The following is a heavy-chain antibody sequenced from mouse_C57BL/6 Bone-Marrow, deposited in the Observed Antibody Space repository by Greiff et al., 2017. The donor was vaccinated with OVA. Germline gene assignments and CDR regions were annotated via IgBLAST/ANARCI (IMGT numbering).Heavy chain of an antibody. CDR1: GFTFSDFY. CDR3: ARDAKLDPVVHWYFDV. D-gene: IGHD1-1*01. CDR2: SRNKANDYTT. J-gene: IGHJ1*03. Sequence: EVQRVESGGGLVQSGRSLRLSCATSGFTFSDFYMEWVRQAPGKGLEWIAASRNKANDYTTEYSASVKGRFIVSRDTSQSILYLQMNALRAEDTAIYYCARDAKLDPVVHWYFDVWGTGTTVTVSS. V-gene: IGHV7-1*01.